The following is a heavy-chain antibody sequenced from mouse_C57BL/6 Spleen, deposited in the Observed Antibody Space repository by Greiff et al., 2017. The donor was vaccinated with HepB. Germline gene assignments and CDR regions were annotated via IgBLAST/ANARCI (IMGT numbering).Heavy chain of an antibody. Sequence: QVQLQQSGPGLVAPSQSLSITCTVSGFSLTSYGVHWVRQPPGKGLEWLVVIWSDGSTTYNSALKSRLSISKDNSKSQVFLKMNSFQTDDTAMYYCARHVRLYYAMDYWGQGTSVTVSS. V-gene: IGHV2-6-1*01. CDR3: ARHVRLYYAMDY. CDR2: IWSDGST. CDR1: GFSLTSYG. J-gene: IGHJ4*01. D-gene: IGHD1-2*01.